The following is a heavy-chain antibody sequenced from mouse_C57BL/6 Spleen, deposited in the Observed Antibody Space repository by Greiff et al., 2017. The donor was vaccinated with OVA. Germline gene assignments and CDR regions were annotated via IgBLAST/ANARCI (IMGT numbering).Heavy chain of an antibody. D-gene: IGHD2-2*01. V-gene: IGHV5-6*02. CDR1: GFTFSSYG. CDR3: APSTMVTSYAMDY. Sequence: DVMLVESGGDLVKPGGSLKLSCAASGFTFSSYGMSWVRQTPDKRLEWVATISSGGSYTYYPDSVKGRFTIPRDNAKNTLYLQMSSLKSENTAMYYCAPSTMVTSYAMDYWGQGTSVTVSS. CDR2: ISSGGSYT. J-gene: IGHJ4*01.